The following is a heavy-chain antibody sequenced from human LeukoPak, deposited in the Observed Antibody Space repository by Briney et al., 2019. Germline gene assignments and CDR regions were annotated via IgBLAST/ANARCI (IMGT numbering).Heavy chain of an antibody. Sequence: SETLSLTCAVYGGSFSGYYWSWIRQPPGKGLEWIGEINHSGSTNYNPSLKSRVTISVDTSKNQFSLKLSSVTAADTAVYYCARGKQWLVHAFDIWGQGTMVTVSS. CDR3: ARGKQWLVHAFDI. V-gene: IGHV4-34*01. J-gene: IGHJ3*02. CDR2: INHSGST. D-gene: IGHD6-19*01. CDR1: GGSFSGYY.